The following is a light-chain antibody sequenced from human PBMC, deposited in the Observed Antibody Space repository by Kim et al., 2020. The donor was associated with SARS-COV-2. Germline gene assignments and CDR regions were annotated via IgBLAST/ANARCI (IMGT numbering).Light chain of an antibody. CDR2: GNS. CDR1: SSNIGAGYD. J-gene: IGLJ1*01. V-gene: IGLV1-40*01. Sequence: SVTISCTGSSSNIGAGYDVHWYQQFPGTAPKVLIYGNSNRPAGVPDRFSGSKSGTSASLAITGLQAEDEADYYCQSYDSSLSGYVFGTGTKVTVL. CDR3: QSYDSSLSGYV.